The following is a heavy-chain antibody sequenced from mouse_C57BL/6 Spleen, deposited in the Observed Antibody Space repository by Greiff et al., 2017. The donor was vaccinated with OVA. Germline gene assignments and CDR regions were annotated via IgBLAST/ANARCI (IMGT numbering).Heavy chain of an antibody. Sequence: VQLQQSGAELARPGASVKLSCKASGYTFTSYGISWVKQRTGQGLEWIGEIYPRSGNTYYNEKFKGKATLTADKSSSTAYMELRSLTSEDSAVYFCARGAYYGSSNRYYFDYWGQGTTLTVSS. CDR3: ARGAYYGSSNRYYFDY. CDR2: IYPRSGNT. V-gene: IGHV1-81*01. CDR1: GYTFTSYG. D-gene: IGHD1-1*01. J-gene: IGHJ2*01.